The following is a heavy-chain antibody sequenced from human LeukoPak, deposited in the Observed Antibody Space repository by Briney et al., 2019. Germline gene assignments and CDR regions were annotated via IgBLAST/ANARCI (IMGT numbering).Heavy chain of an antibody. V-gene: IGHV3-43*01. D-gene: IGHD3-3*01. Sequence: PGGSLRLSCAASGFTFDDYAMHWVRQAPGKGLEWVSLISWDGGSTYYADSVKGRFTISRDNSKNSLYLQMNSLRTEDTALYYCAKGGIWSGYHYYYYMDVWGKGTTVTVSS. CDR3: AKGGIWSGYHYYYYMDV. CDR1: GFTFDDYA. J-gene: IGHJ6*03. CDR2: ISWDGGST.